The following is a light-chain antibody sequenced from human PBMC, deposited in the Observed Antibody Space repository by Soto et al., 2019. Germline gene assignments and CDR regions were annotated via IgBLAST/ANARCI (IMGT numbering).Light chain of an antibody. J-gene: IGKJ4*01. Sequence: EIVVTQSPATLSVSPGERATLSCRASQSVGNNFAWYQQKPGQAPRLLIFATPTRATGVPARFSGSGSGTEFTLTISCLQSEDFAVYYCEQYGDWPLTFGGGAKVEIE. CDR2: ATP. CDR1: QSVGNN. CDR3: EQYGDWPLT. V-gene: IGKV3-15*01.